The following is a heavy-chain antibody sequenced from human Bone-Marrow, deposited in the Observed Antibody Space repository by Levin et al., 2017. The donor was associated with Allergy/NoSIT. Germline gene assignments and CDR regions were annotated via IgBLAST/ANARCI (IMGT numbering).Heavy chain of an antibody. V-gene: IGHV3-7*01. CDR1: GFMFSNYW. J-gene: IGHJ4*02. CDR3: ARDLGYYNSTAWYDLNDY. Sequence: GGSLRLSCAASGFMFSNYWMTWVRQAPGKGLEWVANINEDGSQINYVDSVKGRFSISRDNAKNSLYLQMNSLKAEDTAVYYCARDLGYYNSTAWYDLNDYWGQGTLVTVSS. D-gene: IGHD2-2*01. CDR2: INEDGSQI.